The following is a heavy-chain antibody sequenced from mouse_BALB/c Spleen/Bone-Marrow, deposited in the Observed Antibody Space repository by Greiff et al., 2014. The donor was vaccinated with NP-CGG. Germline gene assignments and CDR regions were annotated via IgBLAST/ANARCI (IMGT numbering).Heavy chain of an antibody. J-gene: IGHJ4*01. Sequence: VQLQQSGAELVRPGASVKLSCKASGYTFTSYWIKWVKQRPGQGLEWIGNIYPSDSYTNYNQKFKDKATLTVDKSSSTAYMQLSSPTSEGSAVYYCTRRDRYDYYAMDYWGQGTSVTVSS. CDR2: IYPSDSYT. D-gene: IGHD2-14*01. CDR3: TRRDRYDYYAMDY. CDR1: GYTFTSYW. V-gene: IGHV1-69*02.